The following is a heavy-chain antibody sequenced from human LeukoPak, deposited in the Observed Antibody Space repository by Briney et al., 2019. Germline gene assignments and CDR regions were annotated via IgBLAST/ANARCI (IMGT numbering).Heavy chain of an antibody. CDR3: AREGADQLLHYSSYYFCMDV. V-gene: IGHV1-18*01. Sequence: ASVKVSCKASGYTFTSYGISWVRQAPGQGLEWMGWISAYSGNTNYSQKLPGRVTMTTARSTSTAYMALRSLRSDAAGEYYCAREGADQLLHYSSYYFCMDVCRQGTTVSASA. CDR2: ISAYSGNT. D-gene: IGHD2-2*01. J-gene: IGHJ6*01. CDR1: GYTFTSYG.